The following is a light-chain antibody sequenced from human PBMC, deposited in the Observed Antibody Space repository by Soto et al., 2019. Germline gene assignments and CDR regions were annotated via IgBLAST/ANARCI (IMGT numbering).Light chain of an antibody. CDR3: QQRDNWPWT. CDR2: GAS. CDR1: QSVSSSY. V-gene: IGKV3-15*01. J-gene: IGKJ1*01. Sequence: EIVMTQSPATLSVSPGERATLSCRASQSVSSSYLAWYQQKPGQAPRLLIYGASTRATGIPARFSGSGSGTEFTLTISSLEPEDFAVYYCQQRDNWPWTFGQGTKVDIK.